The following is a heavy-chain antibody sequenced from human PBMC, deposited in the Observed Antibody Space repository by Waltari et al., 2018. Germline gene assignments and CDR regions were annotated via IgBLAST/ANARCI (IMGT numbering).Heavy chain of an antibody. CDR3: ARGGPAIFGVLITKRFDY. CDR1: GYTFTDYY. J-gene: IGHJ4*02. Sequence: QVQLVQSGAEVKKPGASVKVSCKASGYTFTDYYMHCVRQAPGQGLEWMGRINPNSGGTNDTQKFQGRVTMTRDTSISTAYMELSRLRSDDTAVYYCARGGPAIFGVLITKRFDYWGQGTLVTVSS. CDR2: INPNSGGT. D-gene: IGHD3-3*01. V-gene: IGHV1-2*06.